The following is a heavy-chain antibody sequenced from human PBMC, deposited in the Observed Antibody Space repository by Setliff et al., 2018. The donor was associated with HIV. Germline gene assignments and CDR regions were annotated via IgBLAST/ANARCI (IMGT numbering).Heavy chain of an antibody. J-gene: IGHJ4*02. CDR3: AREEISYYFDY. V-gene: IGHV3-21*01. CDR2: ISGSRLTP. CDR1: GFTFNNFA. Sequence: GGSLRLSCAASGFTFNNFAMNWVRQAPGKGLEWVSSISGSRLTPYYADSVKGRFTISRDNAQKSVYLQVNSLRAEDTAVYYCAREEISYYFDYWGQGTLVTVSS.